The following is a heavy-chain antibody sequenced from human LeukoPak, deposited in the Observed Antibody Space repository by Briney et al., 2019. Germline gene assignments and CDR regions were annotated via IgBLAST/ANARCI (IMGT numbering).Heavy chain of an antibody. CDR3: VKRALTTAWIDN. CDR1: GSTFSSFA. V-gene: IGHV3-64D*09. D-gene: IGHD3-3*01. CDR2: ISPSGGST. J-gene: IGHJ4*02. Sequence: GGSLRLSCSPSGSTFSSFAIHWVRQAPGKGLEYVSAISPSGGSTFYPDSVKGRFTISRDNSKNTVYLQLSSLRAEDTAVYYCVKRALTTAWIDNWGQGTLVTVSS.